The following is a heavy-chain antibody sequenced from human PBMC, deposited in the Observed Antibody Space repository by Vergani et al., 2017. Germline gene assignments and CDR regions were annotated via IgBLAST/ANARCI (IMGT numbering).Heavy chain of an antibody. CDR3: ARLYGRDSSGSKYFDY. Sequence: EVQLEQSGAAVKKPGESLEISCKGSGYSFSRNWIAWVRERPGQGLEWMGMIYPADSDTRYSPSFQGQVTISVDKSISTAYLQRSSLRASDSAMYYCARLYGRDSSGSKYFDYWGQGTLVTVSS. CDR1: GYSFSRNW. D-gene: IGHD3-22*01. CDR2: IYPADSDT. J-gene: IGHJ4*02. V-gene: IGHV5-51*03.